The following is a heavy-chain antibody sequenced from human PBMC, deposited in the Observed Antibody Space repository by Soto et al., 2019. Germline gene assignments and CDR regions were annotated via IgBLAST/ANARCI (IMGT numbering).Heavy chain of an antibody. Sequence: QVQLVQSGAEVKKPGASVKVSCKASGYTFTSYGISWVRQAPGQGLEWMGWISAYTGNTNYAQKLQGRVTMTTDTSTSTAYMELRSLRSDDTAVYYCARQPDAIMVPPYGMDVWGQGTTVTVSS. CDR3: ARQPDAIMVPPYGMDV. J-gene: IGHJ6*02. D-gene: IGHD2-2*01. CDR2: ISAYTGNT. CDR1: GYTFTSYG. V-gene: IGHV1-18*01.